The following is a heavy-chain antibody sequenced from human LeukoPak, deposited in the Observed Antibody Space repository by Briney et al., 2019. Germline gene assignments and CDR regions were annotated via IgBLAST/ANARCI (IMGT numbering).Heavy chain of an antibody. J-gene: IGHJ4*02. CDR3: ARDPAFYCSGGSCYPY. CDR1: GYTVTGYY. V-gene: IGHV1-2*02. Sequence: ASVKVSCKASGYTVTGYYMHWVRQAPGQGLEWMGWINPNSGGTNYAQKFQGRVTMTRDTSISTAYMELSRLRSDDTAVYYCARDPAFYCSGGSCYPYWGQGTLVTVSS. CDR2: INPNSGGT. D-gene: IGHD2-15*01.